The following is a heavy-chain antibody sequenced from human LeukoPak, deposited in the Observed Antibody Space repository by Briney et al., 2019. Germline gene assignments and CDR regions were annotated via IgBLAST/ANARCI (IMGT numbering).Heavy chain of an antibody. V-gene: IGHV1-24*01. CDR1: GHSLAELA. Sequence: ASVKVSCKVSGHSLAELAMHWGRQAPGKGLEGVGGFDPEEGETFYAQEVLGRVSMTEDTSTDTAYMELSSLTSEDTAVYYCAILPLTVVTPLDVWGQGTTVTVSS. D-gene: IGHD4-23*01. CDR3: AILPLTVVTPLDV. J-gene: IGHJ6*02. CDR2: FDPEEGET.